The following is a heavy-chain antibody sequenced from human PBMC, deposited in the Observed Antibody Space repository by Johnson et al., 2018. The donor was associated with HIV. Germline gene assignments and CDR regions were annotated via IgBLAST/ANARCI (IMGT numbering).Heavy chain of an antibody. D-gene: IGHD2-21*01. CDR1: GFTFSNYG. J-gene: IGHJ3*02. V-gene: IGHV3-30*02. Sequence: QVQLVESGGGVVQPGESLTLSCAASGFTFSNYGVHWVRQAPGKGLEWVAFIQNDGTNKYYADFVKGRFTISRDNSRNTVYLQMSNLRTEDTAVYYCARERQAVVAFDIWGQGTMVTVSS. CDR3: ARERQAVVAFDI. CDR2: IQNDGTNK.